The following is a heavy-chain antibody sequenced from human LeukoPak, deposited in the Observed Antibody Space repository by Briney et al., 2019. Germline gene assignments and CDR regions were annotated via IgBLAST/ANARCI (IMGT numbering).Heavy chain of an antibody. CDR2: IYTSGST. J-gene: IGHJ5*02. V-gene: IGHV4-61*02. CDR3: ASYSNYYWFDP. Sequence: PSETLSLTCTVSGGSISSGSYYWSWIRQPAGKGLEWIGRIYTSGSTNYNPSLKSRVTISVDTSKNQFSLKLSSVTAADTAVYYCASYSNYYWFDPWGQGTLVTVSS. CDR1: GGSISSGSYY. D-gene: IGHD4-11*01.